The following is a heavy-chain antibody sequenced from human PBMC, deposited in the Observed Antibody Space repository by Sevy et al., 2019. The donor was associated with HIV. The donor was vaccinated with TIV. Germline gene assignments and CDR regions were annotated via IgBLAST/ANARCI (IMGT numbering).Heavy chain of an antibody. CDR2: SYSDDSK. Sequence: GSLRLSCAASGFTVTNNYISWVRQAPGKGLDWVALSYSDDSKYFADSVRGRFTISRDSLKNTLYLQMNSLRPEDTAVYYCARLHPHIAAARAMDVWGQGTTVTVSS. D-gene: IGHD6-13*01. J-gene: IGHJ6*02. CDR1: GFTVTNNY. V-gene: IGHV3-53*01. CDR3: ARLHPHIAAARAMDV.